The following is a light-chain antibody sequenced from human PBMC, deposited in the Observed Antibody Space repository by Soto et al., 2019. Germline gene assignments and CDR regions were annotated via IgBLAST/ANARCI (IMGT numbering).Light chain of an antibody. CDR2: DAS. J-gene: IGKJ4*01. V-gene: IGKV1-33*01. CDR1: QDISNY. CDR3: QQYDNHPLT. Sequence: DIQMTQSPSSLSATVGDRVTITGQASQDISNYLNWYQQTQGKAPKILIYDASNLETGVPSRFSGSGSGTDFTFTISRLQPEDIETYYCQQYDNHPLTFGGGTKVDIK.